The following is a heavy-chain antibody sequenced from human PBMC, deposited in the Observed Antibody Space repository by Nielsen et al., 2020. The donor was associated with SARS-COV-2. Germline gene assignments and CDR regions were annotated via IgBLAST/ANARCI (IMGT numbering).Heavy chain of an antibody. CDR2: IYYSGST. J-gene: IGHJ6*02. CDR1: GGSISSGDYY. D-gene: IGHD3-10*01. Sequence: SETLSLTCTVSGGSISSGDYYWSWIRQPPGKGLEWIGYIYYSGSTYYNPSLKSRVTISVDTSKNQFSLKLSSVTAADTAVYYCAREVYGSGHYYYGMDVWGQGTTVTVSS. CDR3: AREVYGSGHYYYGMDV. V-gene: IGHV4-30-4*01.